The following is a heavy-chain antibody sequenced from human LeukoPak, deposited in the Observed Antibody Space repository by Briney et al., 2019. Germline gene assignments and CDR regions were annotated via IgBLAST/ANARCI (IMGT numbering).Heavy chain of an antibody. Sequence: GGSLRLSCAASGSTLASSATGWARQPPGKGLEWVSAIIVSGVSTYYAASVTGRLTISRDNSKNTLYLQMNSLRAEDTAVYYCAKRTTATTSPLGYWGQGTLVIVSS. D-gene: IGHD4-17*01. J-gene: IGHJ4*02. CDR1: GSTLASSA. V-gene: IGHV3-23*01. CDR3: AKRTTATTSPLGY. CDR2: IIVSGVST.